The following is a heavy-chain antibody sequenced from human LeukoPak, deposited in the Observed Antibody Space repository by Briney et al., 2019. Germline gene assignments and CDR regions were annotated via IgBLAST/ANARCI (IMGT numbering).Heavy chain of an antibody. V-gene: IGHV5-51*01. Sequence: GESLKISCKGSGYSFTSYWIGWVRQMPGKGLEWVGVIYPGDSDTRYSPSFQGQVTISADKSISTAYLQWSSLKASDTAMYYCARHVAATAIVVDYWGQGTLVTVSS. J-gene: IGHJ4*02. D-gene: IGHD5-18*01. CDR3: ARHVAATAIVVDY. CDR2: IYPGDSDT. CDR1: GYSFTSYW.